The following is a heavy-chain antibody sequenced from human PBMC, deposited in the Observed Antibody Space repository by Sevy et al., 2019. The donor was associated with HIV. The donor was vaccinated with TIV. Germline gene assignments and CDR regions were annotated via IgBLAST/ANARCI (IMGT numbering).Heavy chain of an antibody. V-gene: IGHV3-9*01. D-gene: IGHD1-26*01. CDR3: AKGGSYYLDYYGMDV. Sequence: GGSLRLSCAASGFTFDDYAMHWVRQAPGKGLEWVSGISWNSGSIGYADPVKGRFTISRDNAKNSLYLQMNSLRAEDTALYYRAKGGSYYLDYYGMDVWGQGTTVTVSS. J-gene: IGHJ6*02. CDR1: GFTFDDYA. CDR2: ISWNSGSI.